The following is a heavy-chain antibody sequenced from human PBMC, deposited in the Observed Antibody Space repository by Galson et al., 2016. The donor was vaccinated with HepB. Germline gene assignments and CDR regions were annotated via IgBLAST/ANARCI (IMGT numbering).Heavy chain of an antibody. CDR2: INPNTGGT. D-gene: IGHD3-3*01. CDR1: GYTFTGYH. CDR3: ARVLRFFPMDV. Sequence: SVKVSCKASGYTFTGYHMHWVRQAPGQGLEWMGWINPNTGGTNYAEKFQGRVTMTRDTSISTAYMELSRLRSDDTAVYYCARVLRFFPMDVWAKGPRSPSPQ. V-gene: IGHV1-2*02. J-gene: IGHJ6*04.